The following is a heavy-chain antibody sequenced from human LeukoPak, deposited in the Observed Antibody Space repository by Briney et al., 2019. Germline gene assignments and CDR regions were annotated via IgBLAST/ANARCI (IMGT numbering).Heavy chain of an antibody. D-gene: IGHD5-24*01. V-gene: IGHV3-33*01. CDR2: IWYDGSNK. CDR3: VRQSQRDGLDY. Sequence: GGSLRLSCAASGFTFSSHGMHWVRQAPGKGLEWVTVIWYDGSNKYYADSVKGRFTISRDNSKNTLYLQMNSLRAEDTAVYYCVRQSQRDGLDYWGQGTLVTVSS. CDR1: GFTFSSHG. J-gene: IGHJ4*02.